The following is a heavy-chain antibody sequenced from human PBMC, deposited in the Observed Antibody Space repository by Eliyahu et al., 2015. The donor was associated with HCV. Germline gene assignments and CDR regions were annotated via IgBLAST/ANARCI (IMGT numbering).Heavy chain of an antibody. CDR3: ARVIAAAGTDWFDP. Sequence: QVQLQESGPGLVKPTETLSXTCXVPGGSISSYYWSWIRQPPGKGLEWIGYIYYSGSTNYNPSLKSRVTISVDTSKNQFSLKLSSVTAADTAVYYCARVIAAAGTDWFDPWGQGTLVTVSS. J-gene: IGHJ5*02. CDR1: GGSISSYY. D-gene: IGHD6-13*01. V-gene: IGHV4-59*01. CDR2: IYYSGST.